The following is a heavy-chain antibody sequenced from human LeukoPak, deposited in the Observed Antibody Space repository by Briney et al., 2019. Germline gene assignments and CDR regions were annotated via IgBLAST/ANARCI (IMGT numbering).Heavy chain of an antibody. D-gene: IGHD3-9*01. CDR3: ARNRYFDWLEFDY. J-gene: IGHJ4*02. CDR2: INYSGNT. V-gene: IGHV4-34*01. Sequence: SETLSLTCAVNGGSFSGFSWNWIRQSPGKGLAWIGEINYSGNTNYNSSLKSRFILSVDRSKNQFSLRLSSVTAADTAVYFCARNRYFDWLEFDYWGQGILVTVSS. CDR1: GGSFSGFS.